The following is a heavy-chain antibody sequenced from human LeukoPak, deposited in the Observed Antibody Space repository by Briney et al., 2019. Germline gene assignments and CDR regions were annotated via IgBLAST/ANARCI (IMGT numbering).Heavy chain of an antibody. CDR1: GLTFTGYA. V-gene: IGHV3-48*03. CDR2: ISSSGTVI. D-gene: IGHD4-17*01. CDR3: ARGAYGDYYFDY. Sequence: GESLRLSCAASGLTFTGYAMNWVRQAPGKGLEWVSYISSSGTVIYFSDSVKGRFTISRDNAKNSLYLEMNSLRVEDTSVYYCARGAYGDYYFDYWGQGTLVTVPS. J-gene: IGHJ4*02.